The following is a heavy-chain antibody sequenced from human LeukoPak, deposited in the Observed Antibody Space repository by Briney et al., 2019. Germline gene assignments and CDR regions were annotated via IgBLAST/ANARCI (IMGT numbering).Heavy chain of an antibody. Sequence: SQTLSLTWTVSGVSLSSDKYYWTWIRQRPGKGLEWIGHKYYSGSTSFNPSLKSRDSMSMDTSKSQFSLKLTSVTAADTAVYYCATPYCGAISCLDVFDVWGQGTVVTVSS. V-gene: IGHV4-31*02. D-gene: IGHD2-21*01. CDR3: ATPYCGAISCLDVFDV. J-gene: IGHJ3*01. CDR2: KYYSGST. CDR1: GVSLSSDKYY.